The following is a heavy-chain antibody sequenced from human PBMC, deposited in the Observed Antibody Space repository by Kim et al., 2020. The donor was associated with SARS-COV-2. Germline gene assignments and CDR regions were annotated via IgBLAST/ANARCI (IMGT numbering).Heavy chain of an antibody. Sequence: ASVKVSCKASGYTFTSYDINWVRQATGQGLEWMGWMNPNSGNTGYAQKFQGRVTMTRNTSISTAYMELSSLRSEDTAVYYCARGRGGYCTGGVCSPQNWFDPSGQRTLVTVSS. D-gene: IGHD2-8*02. CDR3: ARGRGGYCTGGVCSPQNWFDP. V-gene: IGHV1-8*01. J-gene: IGHJ5*02. CDR2: MNPNSGNT. CDR1: GYTFTSYD.